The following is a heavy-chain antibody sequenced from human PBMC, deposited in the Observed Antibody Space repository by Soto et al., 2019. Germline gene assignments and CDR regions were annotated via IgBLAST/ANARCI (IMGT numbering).Heavy chain of an antibody. CDR2: ISYDGNTK. Sequence: QVQLVESGGGVVQPGRSLRLSCAASGFTFSNFGMHWVRQAPVKGLEWVAVISYDGNTKYYADSVKGRFTISRDNSKNTLYLQMDSLRVEDTAVYYCTSQGATGDWGRGTLVTVSS. V-gene: IGHV3-30*03. CDR1: GFTFSNFG. D-gene: IGHD5-12*01. CDR3: TSQGATGD. J-gene: IGHJ4*02.